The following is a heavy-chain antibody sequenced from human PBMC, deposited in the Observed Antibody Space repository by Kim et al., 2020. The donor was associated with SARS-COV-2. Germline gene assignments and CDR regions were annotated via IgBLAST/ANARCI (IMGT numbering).Heavy chain of an antibody. Sequence: GGSLRLSCAASGFTFSSYTMNWVRQAPGKGLEWVSSITSSSSFIYYADSLKGRFTISRDNVKNSLFLQVNGLRAEDTAVYYCAREWGTVTTIGGDYGMGV. V-gene: IGHV3-21*01. J-gene: IGHJ6*01. CDR1: GFTFSSYT. CDR3: AREWGTVTTIGGDYGMGV. CDR2: ITSSSSFI. D-gene: IGHD4-4*01.